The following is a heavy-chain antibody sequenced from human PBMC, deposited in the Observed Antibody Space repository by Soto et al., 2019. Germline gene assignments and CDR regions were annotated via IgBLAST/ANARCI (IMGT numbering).Heavy chain of an antibody. CDR3: ARSTYYYDRRKWFDP. V-gene: IGHV1-3*01. CDR2: INAGNGNT. CDR1: GYTFTSYA. J-gene: IGHJ5*02. D-gene: IGHD3-22*01. Sequence: SVKVSCHASGYTFTSYAMHWVRQAPGQRLEWMGWINAGNGNTKYSQKFQGRVTITRDTSTSTAYMEVRSLRSDDTAVYYCARSTYYYDRRKWFDPWGQRTLVTVSS.